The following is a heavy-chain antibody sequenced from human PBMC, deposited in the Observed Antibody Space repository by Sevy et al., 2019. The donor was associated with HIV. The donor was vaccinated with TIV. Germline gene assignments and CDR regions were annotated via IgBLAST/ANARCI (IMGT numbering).Heavy chain of an antibody. Sequence: GGSLRLSCAASGFTFSSYAMNWVRQAPGKGLEWVSAITTGGSNTYYADSVKGRFTISRDNSKNTLYLQMNSLRADDTATYYCAKVISGWSPFDCWGQGTLVTVSS. CDR2: ITTGGSNT. J-gene: IGHJ4*02. CDR1: GFTFSSYA. V-gene: IGHV3-23*05. CDR3: AKVISGWSPFDC. D-gene: IGHD6-19*01.